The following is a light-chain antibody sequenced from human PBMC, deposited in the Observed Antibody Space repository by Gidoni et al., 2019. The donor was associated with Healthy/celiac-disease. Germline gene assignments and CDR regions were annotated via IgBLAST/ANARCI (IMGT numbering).Light chain of an antibody. CDR1: QSVSSN. CDR2: GAS. Sequence: EIVMTQSPVTLSVSPGERATLSCRASQSVSSNLAWYQQKPGQAHRLLIYGASTRATGIPARFSGSGSGTEFTLTISSLQSEDVAVYYCQQYNDWPGWTFGQGTKVEIK. J-gene: IGKJ1*01. V-gene: IGKV3-15*01. CDR3: QQYNDWPGWT.